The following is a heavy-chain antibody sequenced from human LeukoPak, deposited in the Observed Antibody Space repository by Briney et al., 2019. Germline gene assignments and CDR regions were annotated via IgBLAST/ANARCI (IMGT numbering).Heavy chain of an antibody. J-gene: IGHJ6*03. CDR3: AGRGGVDIVATGYYYYYMDV. CDR1: GGTFSSCA. CDR2: IIPIFGTA. V-gene: IGHV1-69*05. D-gene: IGHD5-12*01. Sequence: SVKVSCKASGGTFSSCAISWVRQAPGQGLEWMGGIIPIFGTANYAQKFQGRVTITTDESTSTAYMELSSLRSEDTAVYYCAGRGGVDIVATGYYYYYMDVWGKGTTVTVSS.